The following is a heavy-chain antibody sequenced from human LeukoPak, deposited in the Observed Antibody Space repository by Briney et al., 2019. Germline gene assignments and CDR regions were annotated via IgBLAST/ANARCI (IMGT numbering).Heavy chain of an antibody. V-gene: IGHV1-46*01. Sequence: GASVKVSCKASGYTFTSYYMHWVRQAPGQGLEWMGIINPSGGSTSYVQKFQGRVTMTRDMSTSTVYMELSSLRSEDTAVYYCARVGGYYYGSGKCDYWGQGTLVTVSS. CDR2: INPSGGST. CDR3: ARVGGYYYGSGKCDY. CDR1: GYTFTSYY. J-gene: IGHJ4*02. D-gene: IGHD3-10*01.